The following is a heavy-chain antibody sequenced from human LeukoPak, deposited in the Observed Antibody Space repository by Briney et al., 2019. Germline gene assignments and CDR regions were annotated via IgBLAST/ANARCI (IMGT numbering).Heavy chain of an antibody. CDR1: GFTFSSYW. D-gene: IGHD3-10*01. CDR3: ARGYAWLGDGLFEY. V-gene: IGHV3-7*01. CDR2: IKQDGSEK. Sequence: GGSLRLSCAASGFTFSSYWMNWVRQAPGKGLEWVANIKQDGSEKYYVDSVKGRFTISRDNAKNSLYLQMNSLRAEDTAVYYCARGYAWLGDGLFEYWGQGTLVTVSS. J-gene: IGHJ4*02.